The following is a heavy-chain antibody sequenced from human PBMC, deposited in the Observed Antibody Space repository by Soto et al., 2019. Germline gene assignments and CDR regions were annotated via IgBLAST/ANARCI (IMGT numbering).Heavy chain of an antibody. CDR1: GGTIISYY. Sequence: PSETLSLTCTVSGGTIISYYWSWIRQPTGKGLEWIGYIYYSGSTNYNPSLKSRVTISVDTSKNQFSLKLSSVTAADTAVYYCASTYSSGWYEPKYFQHWGQGTLVTVSS. J-gene: IGHJ1*01. CDR3: ASTYSSGWYEPKYFQH. V-gene: IGHV4-59*01. CDR2: IYYSGST. D-gene: IGHD6-19*01.